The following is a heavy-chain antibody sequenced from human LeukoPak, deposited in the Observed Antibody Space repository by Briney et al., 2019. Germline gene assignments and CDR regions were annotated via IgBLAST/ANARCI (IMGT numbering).Heavy chain of an antibody. V-gene: IGHV4-59*01. D-gene: IGHD5-24*01. CDR2: IYYSGST. J-gene: IGHJ4*02. Sequence: SETLSLTCTVSGGSISSYYWSWIRQPPGKGLEWIGYIYYSGSTNYNPSPKSRVTISVDTSKNQFSLKLSSVTAADTAVYYCARSTRDGYNFDYWGQGTPVTVSS. CDR3: ARSTRDGYNFDY. CDR1: GGSISSYY.